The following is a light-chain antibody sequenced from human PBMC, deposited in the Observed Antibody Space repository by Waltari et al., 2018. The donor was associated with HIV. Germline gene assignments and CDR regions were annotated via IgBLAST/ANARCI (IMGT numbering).Light chain of an antibody. CDR3: LLYYYGIYL. Sequence: VVTQEPSVTVSPGGTVTLTCSSDTGLVPTNNYPNWLQQKAGQAPKSLIYKGVKAHPWTPPLISASLGEGNATLTLSDGRPDDEADYFCLLYYYGIYLFGGGTRLTVL. V-gene: IGLV7-43*01. CDR1: TGLVPTNNY. CDR2: KGV. J-gene: IGLJ2*01.